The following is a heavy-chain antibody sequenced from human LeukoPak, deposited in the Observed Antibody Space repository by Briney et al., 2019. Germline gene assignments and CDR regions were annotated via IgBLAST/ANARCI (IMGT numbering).Heavy chain of an antibody. CDR1: GFTFSSYA. V-gene: IGHV3-30*04. CDR3: ARSREVGATSFDFGMDV. CDR2: ISYDGRDK. J-gene: IGHJ6*02. D-gene: IGHD1-26*01. Sequence: QPGGSLRLSCSVSGFTFSSYAMHWVRQAPGKGLEWVAIISYDGRDKYYADSVKGRFTISRDNSKNTLYLQMNSLRTEDTAVNYCARSREVGATSFDFGMDVWGQGTTVTVSS.